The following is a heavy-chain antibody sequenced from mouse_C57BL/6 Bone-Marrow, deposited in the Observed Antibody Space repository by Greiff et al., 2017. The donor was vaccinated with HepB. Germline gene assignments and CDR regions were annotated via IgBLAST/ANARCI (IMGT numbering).Heavy chain of an antibody. Sequence: VQLQQSVAELVRPGASVKLSCTASGFNIKNTYMHWVKQRPEQGLEWIGRIDPANGNTKYAPKFQGKATITADTSSNTAYLQLSSLTSEDTAIYYCARWPSFHYYGSSPSWFAYWGQGTLVTVSA. V-gene: IGHV14-3*01. CDR2: IDPANGNT. J-gene: IGHJ3*01. D-gene: IGHD1-1*01. CDR3: ARWPSFHYYGSSPSWFAY. CDR1: GFNIKNTY.